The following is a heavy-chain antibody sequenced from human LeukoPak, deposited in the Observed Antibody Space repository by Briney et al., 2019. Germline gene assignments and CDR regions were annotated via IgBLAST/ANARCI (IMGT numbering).Heavy chain of an antibody. Sequence: PGGSLRLSCVASGFTFSSYGMHWVRQAPGKGLEWVAFIRYDGSNKYYADSVKGRFTISRDNSKNTLYLQMNSLRAEDTAVYYCAKDSRLFRYFDYWGHGTLVTVSS. CDR3: AKDSRLFRYFDY. D-gene: IGHD6-25*01. CDR1: GFTFSSYG. J-gene: IGHJ4*01. CDR2: IRYDGSNK. V-gene: IGHV3-30*02.